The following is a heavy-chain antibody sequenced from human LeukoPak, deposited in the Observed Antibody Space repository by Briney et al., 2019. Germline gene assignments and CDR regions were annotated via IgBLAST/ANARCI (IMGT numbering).Heavy chain of an antibody. D-gene: IGHD3-22*01. J-gene: IGHJ4*02. CDR1: GGSFSSYF. CDR3: ARQRWDYYDSSGYFDY. V-gene: IGHV4-34*01. CDR2: INHSGTT. Sequence: ETLSLTCAGYGGSFSSYFWTWIRQTPGKGLEWIGEINHSGTTNYNPSLKSRVTMSVDTSKNQFSLKLTSVTAADTVVYYCARQRWDYYDSSGYFDYWGQGTLVTVSS.